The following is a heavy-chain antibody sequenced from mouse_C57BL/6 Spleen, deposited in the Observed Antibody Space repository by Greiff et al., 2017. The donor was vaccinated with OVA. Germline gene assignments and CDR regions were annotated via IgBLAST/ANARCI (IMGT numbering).Heavy chain of an antibody. Sequence: EVMLVESGGDLVKPGGSLKLSCAASGFTFSSYGMSWVRQTPDKRLEWVATISSGGSYTYYPDSVKGRFTISRDNAKNTLYLQMSSLKSEDTAMYYCERPYDGYYEDWGQGTTLTVSS. CDR2: ISSGGSYT. CDR1: GFTFSSYG. D-gene: IGHD2-3*01. CDR3: ERPYDGYYED. V-gene: IGHV5-6*01. J-gene: IGHJ2*01.